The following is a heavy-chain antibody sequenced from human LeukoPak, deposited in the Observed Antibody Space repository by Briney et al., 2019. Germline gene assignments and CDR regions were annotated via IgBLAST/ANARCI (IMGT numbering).Heavy chain of an antibody. V-gene: IGHV4-59*01. J-gene: IGHJ4*02. CDR2: IYYSGST. Sequence: SGTLSLTCTVSGGSISSYYWSWIRQPPGKGLEWIGYIYYSGSTNYNPSLKSRVTISVDTSKNQFSLKLSSVTAADTAVYYCARAKAAAFDYWGQGTLVTVSS. CDR1: GGSISSYY. D-gene: IGHD2-15*01. CDR3: ARAKAAAFDY.